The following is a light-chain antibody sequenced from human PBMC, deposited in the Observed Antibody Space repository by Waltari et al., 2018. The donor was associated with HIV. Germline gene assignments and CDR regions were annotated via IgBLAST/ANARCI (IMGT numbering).Light chain of an antibody. CDR1: SRDIGSSQY. V-gene: IGLV2-14*01. CDR2: EVH. J-gene: IGLJ3*02. CDR3: SSDTSRKILV. Sequence: HSALTQPASVSGSPGQSITISCTGTSRDIGSSQYVSWYPHLPDTAPKLIIYEVHNRPSGVSPRFSGSKSGSTASLTISGLQAAEEADYYCSSDTSRKILVFGGGTKLTVL.